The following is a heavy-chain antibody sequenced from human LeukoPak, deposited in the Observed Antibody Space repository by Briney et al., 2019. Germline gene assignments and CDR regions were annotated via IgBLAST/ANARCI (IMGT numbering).Heavy chain of an antibody. V-gene: IGHV4-61*01. CDR2: IYYSGST. CDR3: ARQGAGVPFYY. D-gene: IGHD3-10*01. CDR1: GGSVSSGSYY. Sequence: SETLSLTCTVSGGSVSSGSYYWSWIRQPPGKGLEWIGYIYYSGSTNYHPSLKSRVTISVDTSKNQFSLKLSSVTAADTAVYYCARQGAGVPFYYWGRGTLVTVSS. J-gene: IGHJ4*02.